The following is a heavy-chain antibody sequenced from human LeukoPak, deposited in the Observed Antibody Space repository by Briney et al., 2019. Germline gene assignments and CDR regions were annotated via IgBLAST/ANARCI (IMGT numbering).Heavy chain of an antibody. V-gene: IGHV3-21*01. CDR2: ISTSNSYI. CDR1: GFTFSSYN. Sequence: GGSLRLSCAASGFTFSSYNMNWVRQAPGKGLEWVSSISTSNSYIYYADSVKGRFTISRDNARNSLYLQMNSLRAEDTAVYYCARDFESGWYPGYWGQGTLVTVSS. J-gene: IGHJ4*02. CDR3: ARDFESGWYPGY. D-gene: IGHD6-19*01.